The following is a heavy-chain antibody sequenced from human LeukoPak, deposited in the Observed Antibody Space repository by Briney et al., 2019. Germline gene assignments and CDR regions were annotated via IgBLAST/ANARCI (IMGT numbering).Heavy chain of an antibody. D-gene: IGHD5-18*01. V-gene: IGHV3-30-3*01. Sequence: GGSLRLSCAASGFTFSSYAMHWVRQAPGKGLEWVAVISYDGSNKYYADSVKGRFTISRDNSKNTLYLQMNSLRAEDTAVYYCARASRAAMAFDYWGQGTLVTVPS. CDR3: ARASRAAMAFDY. CDR1: GFTFSSYA. J-gene: IGHJ4*02. CDR2: ISYDGSNK.